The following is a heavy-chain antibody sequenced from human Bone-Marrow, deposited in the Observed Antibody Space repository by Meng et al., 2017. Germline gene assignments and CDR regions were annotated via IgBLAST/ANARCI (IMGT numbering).Heavy chain of an antibody. V-gene: IGHV3-15*01. D-gene: IGHD5-12*01. CDR1: GFTFSNAW. CDR2: IKNKIDGETT. CDR3: ATDLGLIVTPNVGY. Sequence: GESLKISCAASGFTFSNAWMSWVRQAPGKGLEWVGRIKNKIDGETTDYAAPVKGRFTISRDDLKKVLYLQMNSLTTEDTAVYYCATDLGLIVTPNVGYWDQGTLVTSPQ. J-gene: IGHJ4*02.